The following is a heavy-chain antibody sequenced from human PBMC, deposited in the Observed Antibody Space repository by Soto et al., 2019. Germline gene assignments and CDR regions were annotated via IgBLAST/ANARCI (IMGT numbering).Heavy chain of an antibody. CDR3: ARGLSSMVRGVTHNWFDP. J-gene: IGHJ5*02. Sequence: SETLSLTCTVSGGSISSYYWSWIRQPPGKGLEWIGYIYYSGSTNYNPSLKSRVTISVDTSKNQFSLKLSSVTAADTAVYYCARGLSSMVRGVTHNWFDPWGQGTLVTVSS. CDR1: GGSISSYY. CDR2: IYYSGST. D-gene: IGHD3-10*01. V-gene: IGHV4-59*01.